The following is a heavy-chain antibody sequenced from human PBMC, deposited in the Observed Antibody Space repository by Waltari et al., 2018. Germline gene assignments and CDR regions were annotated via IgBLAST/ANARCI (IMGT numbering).Heavy chain of an antibody. Sequence: QVQLQESGPGLVKPSETLSLTCTVSGGSISSYYWSWIRQPPGKGLEWIGYIYYSGNTNYNPSLKSRVTISVDTSKNQFSLKLSSVTAADTAVYYCARGDSYGYYYYYMDVWGKGTTVTVSS. J-gene: IGHJ6*03. CDR3: ARGDSYGYYYYYMDV. D-gene: IGHD5-18*01. V-gene: IGHV4-59*01. CDR1: GGSISSYY. CDR2: IYYSGNT.